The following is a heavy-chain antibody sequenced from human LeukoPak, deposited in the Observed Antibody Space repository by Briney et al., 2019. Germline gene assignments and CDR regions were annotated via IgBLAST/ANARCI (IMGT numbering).Heavy chain of an antibody. CDR1: GYTFTSYD. J-gene: IGHJ4*02. D-gene: IGHD3-22*01. V-gene: IGHV1-8*01. Sequence: ASVKVSCKASGYTFTSYDINWVRQATGRGLEWMGWMNPDSGNTGYAQKFQGRVTMTRNTSISTAYMELSSLRSEDTAVYYCAKTLHPDYYDESYFDYWGQGTLVTVSS. CDR3: AKTLHPDYYDESYFDY. CDR2: MNPDSGNT.